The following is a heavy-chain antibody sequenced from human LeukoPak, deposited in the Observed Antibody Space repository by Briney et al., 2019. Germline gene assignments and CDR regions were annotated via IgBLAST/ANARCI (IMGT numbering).Heavy chain of an antibody. J-gene: IGHJ4*02. CDR3: AKPHLSVVATPYFDY. Sequence: GGSLRLSCAASRFTFDDYAMHWVRHAPGKGVECVSHITWNGGNTYADSVKGRFTISRDNSQNSLYLQMNNLGPEETALYYCAKPHLSVVATPYFDYWGQGTLVTVSS. CDR2: ITWNGGNT. D-gene: IGHD5-12*01. V-gene: IGHV3-43D*03. CDR1: RFTFDDYA.